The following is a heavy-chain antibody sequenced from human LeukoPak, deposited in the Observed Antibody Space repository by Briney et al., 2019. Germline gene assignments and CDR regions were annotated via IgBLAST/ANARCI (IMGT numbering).Heavy chain of an antibody. D-gene: IGHD6-6*01. CDR1: GYTFTGYY. Sequence: ASVKVSCKASGYTFTGYYMHWVRQAPGQGLEWMGWINPNSGGTNYAQKFQGWVTMTRDTSISTAYLELTRLTSDDTAVYSCARGSSSSTFDYWGQGTLVTVSS. J-gene: IGHJ4*02. V-gene: IGHV1-2*04. CDR2: INPNSGGT. CDR3: ARGSSSSTFDY.